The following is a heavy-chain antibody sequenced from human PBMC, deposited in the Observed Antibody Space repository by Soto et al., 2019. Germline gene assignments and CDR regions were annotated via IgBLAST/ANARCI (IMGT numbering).Heavy chain of an antibody. J-gene: IGHJ5*02. D-gene: IGHD5-18*01. V-gene: IGHV4-59*01. CDR1: GLSISSYY. CDR2: IYYSGST. Sequence: SEPLSLTCTVSGLSISSYYWSWIRQPPGKGLEWIGYIYYSGSTNYNPSLKSRVTISVDTSKNQFSLQLSSVTAADTAVYYCARCIQLLNWSDPWGQGTLVTVSS. CDR3: ARCIQLLNWSDP.